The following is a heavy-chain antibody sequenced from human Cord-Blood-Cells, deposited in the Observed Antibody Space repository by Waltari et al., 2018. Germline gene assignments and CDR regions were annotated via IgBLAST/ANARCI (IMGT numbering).Heavy chain of an antibody. V-gene: IGHV5-51*01. Sequence: EVQLVQSGAEVKKPGESLKISCKGSGYSFTSYWIGWVRQMPGKGLEWMGIIDPGDSDTRYSPSFQGQVTISADKSISTAYLQWSSLKASDTAMYYCARQVSSPNYGDLTHFDYWGQGTLVTVSS. J-gene: IGHJ4*02. CDR2: IDPGDSDT. CDR1: GYSFTSYW. D-gene: IGHD4-17*01. CDR3: ARQVSSPNYGDLTHFDY.